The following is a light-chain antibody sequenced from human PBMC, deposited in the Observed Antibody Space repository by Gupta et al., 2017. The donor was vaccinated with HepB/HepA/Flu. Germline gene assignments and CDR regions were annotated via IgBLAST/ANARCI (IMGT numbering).Light chain of an antibody. V-gene: IGKV2-28*01. J-gene: IGKJ1*01. CDR3: RQSLQTPQT. CDR2: LGS. CDR1: RSLLHSNGYKY. Sequence: DIVMTQSPVSLSVTPGEPASISCRSSRSLLHSNGYKYLDWYLQKPGQSPQLLIYLGSNRASGVPDRFSGSGSGTDFTLKISRVEAEDVGIYYCRQSLQTPQTFGQGTKVEIK.